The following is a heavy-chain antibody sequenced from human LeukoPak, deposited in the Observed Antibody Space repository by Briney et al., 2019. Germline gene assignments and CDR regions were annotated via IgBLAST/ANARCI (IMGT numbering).Heavy chain of an antibody. D-gene: IGHD2-21*01. J-gene: IGHJ4*02. CDR3: ARGRSSLPDQIVVISRVYFDY. CDR2: INHSGST. V-gene: IGHV4-34*01. Sequence: PSETLSLTCAVYGGSFSGYYWSWIRQPPGKGLEWIGEINHSGSTNYNPSLKSRVTISVDTSKNQFSLKLSSVTAADTAVYYCARGRSSLPDQIVVISRVYFDYWGQGTLVTVSS. CDR1: GGSFSGYY.